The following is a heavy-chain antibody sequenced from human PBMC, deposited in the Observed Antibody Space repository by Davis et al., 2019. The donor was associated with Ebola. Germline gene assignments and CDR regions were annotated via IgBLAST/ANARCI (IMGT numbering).Heavy chain of an antibody. V-gene: IGHV4-34*01. CDR1: GFTFSNAW. CDR2: INHSGST. Sequence: GSLRLSCAASGFTFSNAWMNWVRQAPGKGLEWIGEINHSGSTNYNPSLKSRVTISVDTSKNQLSLKLSSVTAADTAVYYCARGVGRWLRWYGMDVWGQGTTVTVSS. J-gene: IGHJ6*02. D-gene: IGHD5-24*01. CDR3: ARGVGRWLRWYGMDV.